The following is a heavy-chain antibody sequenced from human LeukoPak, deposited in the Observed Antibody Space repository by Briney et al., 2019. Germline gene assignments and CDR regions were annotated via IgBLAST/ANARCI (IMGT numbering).Heavy chain of an antibody. V-gene: IGHV3-23*01. D-gene: IGHD3-9*01. CDR1: GFTFRSYA. J-gene: IGHJ4*02. CDR3: AKAPRYFDWLSVDY. Sequence: PGGSLRLSCAAPGFTFRSYAMSWVRQAPGKGLEWVSAISGSGGSTYYADSVKGRFTISRDNSKNTLYLQMNSLRAEDTAVYYCAKAPRYFDWLSVDYWGQGTLVTVSS. CDR2: ISGSGGST.